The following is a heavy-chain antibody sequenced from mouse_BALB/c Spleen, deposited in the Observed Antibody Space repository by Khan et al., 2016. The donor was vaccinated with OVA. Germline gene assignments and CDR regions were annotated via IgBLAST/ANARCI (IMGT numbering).Heavy chain of an antibody. CDR1: GSSIPSDYA. J-gene: IGHJ1*01. CDR2: IRNSGNT. Sequence: EVQLQESGPGLVKPSQSLALTCTVSGSSIPSDYAWNWIRQFPGSKLEWMGYIRNSGNTSYNPSLKSRITITRDTSKNQFFLQLNSVTTEDTATYYCARVGSWYVDFWGAGTTVTVSS. D-gene: IGHD1-1*02. CDR3: ARVGSWYVDF. V-gene: IGHV3-2*02.